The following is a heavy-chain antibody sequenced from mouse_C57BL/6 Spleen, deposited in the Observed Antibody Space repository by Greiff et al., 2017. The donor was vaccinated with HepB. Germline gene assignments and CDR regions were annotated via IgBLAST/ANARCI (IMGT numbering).Heavy chain of an antibody. Sequence: VQLQQPGAELVKPGASVKMSCKASGYTFTSYWINWVKQRPGQGLEWIGDIYPGSGSTNYNEKFKSKATLTVDTSSSTAYMQLSSLTSEDSAVYYCARERVTYSGAMDYWGQGTSVTVSS. CDR3: ARERVTYSGAMDY. V-gene: IGHV1-55*01. J-gene: IGHJ4*01. D-gene: IGHD2-10*01. CDR2: IYPGSGST. CDR1: GYTFTSYW.